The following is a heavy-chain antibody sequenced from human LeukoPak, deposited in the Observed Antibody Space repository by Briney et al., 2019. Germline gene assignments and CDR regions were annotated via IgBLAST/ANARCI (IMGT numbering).Heavy chain of an antibody. V-gene: IGHV3-74*01. D-gene: IGHD3-22*01. J-gene: IGHJ6*02. CDR3: AREPSYDSSGYYDTYYYYGMDV. CDR1: GLTFSSHW. Sequence: AGGSLRLSCAASGLTFSSHWMHWVRQAPGKGLVWVSRITNDGSSTTYADSVKGRFTISRDNAKNMLYLQVNSLRAEDTAVYYCAREPSYDSSGYYDTYYYYGMDVWGQGTTVTVSS. CDR2: ITNDGSST.